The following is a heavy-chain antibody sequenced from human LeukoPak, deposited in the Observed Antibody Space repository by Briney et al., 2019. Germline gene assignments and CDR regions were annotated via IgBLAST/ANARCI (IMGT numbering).Heavy chain of an antibody. CDR3: ARYLTATDAFDI. V-gene: IGHV4-4*07. Sequence: SETLSLTCTVSGTSISPYYWNWIRQPAGKGLEWIGRLYPSGSSDYNPSLKSRVTMSVDTSRNQFSLKLSSVTAADTAVYYCARYLTATDAFDIWGQGTMVTVSS. CDR2: LYPSGSS. J-gene: IGHJ3*02. CDR1: GTSISPYY. D-gene: IGHD2-8*01.